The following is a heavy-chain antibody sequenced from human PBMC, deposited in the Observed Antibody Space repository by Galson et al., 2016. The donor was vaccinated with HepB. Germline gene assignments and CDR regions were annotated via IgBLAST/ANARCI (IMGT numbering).Heavy chain of an antibody. Sequence: SLRLSCAASGFTFSSYAMSWVRQAPGKGLEWVSSISASGGSTYHADSVKGRFTISRDNSKNTLYLQMNSLSAEDTAVYYCAKGLNGFDPWGQGPLVTVSS. CDR3: AKGLNGFDP. J-gene: IGHJ5*02. V-gene: IGHV3-23*01. CDR2: ISASGGST. CDR1: GFTFSSYA.